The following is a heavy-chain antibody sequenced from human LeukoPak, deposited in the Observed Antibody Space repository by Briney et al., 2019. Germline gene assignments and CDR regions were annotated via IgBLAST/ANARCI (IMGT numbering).Heavy chain of an antibody. J-gene: IGHJ5*02. CDR1: AYTFTGYY. V-gene: IGHV1-2*02. CDR2: INPNSGGT. D-gene: IGHD3-22*01. Sequence: GASVKVSCKASAYTFTGYYMHWVRQAPGQGLEWMGWINPNSGGTNYAQKFQGRVTMTRDTSISTAYMELSRLRSDDTAVYYCARGGYYDSSGSNWFDPWGQGTLVTVSS. CDR3: ARGGYYDSSGSNWFDP.